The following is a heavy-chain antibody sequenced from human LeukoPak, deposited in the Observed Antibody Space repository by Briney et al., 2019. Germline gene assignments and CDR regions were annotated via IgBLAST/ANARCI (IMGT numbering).Heavy chain of an antibody. CDR1: GGSFSGYY. J-gene: IGHJ6*01. V-gene: IGHV4-34*01. CDR3: ARGPYYDSSTVFYYYGMDV. Sequence: SETLSLTCAVYGGSFSGYYWSWIRQPPGKGLEWIGEINHSGSTNYNPSLKSRVTISVDTSKNQFSLKLSSVTAADSAVYFCARGPYYDSSTVFYYYGMDVXXXXTXVTVSS. D-gene: IGHD3-22*01. CDR2: INHSGST.